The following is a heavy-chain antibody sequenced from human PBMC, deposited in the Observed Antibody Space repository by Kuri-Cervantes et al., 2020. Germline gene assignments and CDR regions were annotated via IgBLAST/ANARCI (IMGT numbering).Heavy chain of an antibody. J-gene: IGHJ4*02. CDR3: ARGSMGWFGESTRLDY. CDR2: INHSGST. D-gene: IGHD3-10*01. CDR1: GGSFSGYY. V-gene: IGHV4-34*01. Sequence: ESLKISCAVYGGSFSGYYWSWIRQPPGKGLEWIGEINHSGSTNYNPSLKSRVTISVDTSKNQFSLKLSSVTAADTAVYYCARGSMGWFGESTRLDYWGQGTRVTVSS.